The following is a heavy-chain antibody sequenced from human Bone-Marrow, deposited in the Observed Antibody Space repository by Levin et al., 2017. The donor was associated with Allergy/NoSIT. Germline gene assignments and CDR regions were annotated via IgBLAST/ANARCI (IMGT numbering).Heavy chain of an antibody. CDR1: GFTLRNYA. D-gene: IGHD3-3*01. Sequence: GGSLRLSCSVSGFTLRNYAMHWVRQAPGKGLEWVAVISYDGSEKYYPDSVKGRFAVSRDNSKSTVYLQMSRLRPDDTAVYYCARGFYDSFVPSQLHNWFDPWGQGSLVIVSS. J-gene: IGHJ5*02. CDR3: ARGFYDSFVPSQLHNWFDP. V-gene: IGHV3-30*09. CDR2: ISYDGSEK.